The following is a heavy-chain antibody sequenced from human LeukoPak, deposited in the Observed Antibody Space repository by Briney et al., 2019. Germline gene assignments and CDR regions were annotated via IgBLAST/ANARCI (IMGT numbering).Heavy chain of an antibody. D-gene: IGHD5-18*01. Sequence: SETLSPTCTVSGGSISSYYWSWIRQPPGKGLEWIGYIYYSGSTNYNPSLKSRVTISVDTSKNQFSLKLSSVTAADTAVYYCARETASWDTASGFDPWGQGTLVTVSS. CDR1: GGSISSYY. CDR2: IYYSGST. V-gene: IGHV4-59*01. J-gene: IGHJ5*02. CDR3: ARETASWDTASGFDP.